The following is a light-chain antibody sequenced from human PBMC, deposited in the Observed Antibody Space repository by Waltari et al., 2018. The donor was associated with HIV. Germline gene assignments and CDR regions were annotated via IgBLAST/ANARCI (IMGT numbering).Light chain of an antibody. V-gene: IGLV1-40*01. CDR1: NSNIGAGYD. Sequence: QSVLTQPPSVSGAPGQRVTISCAGRNSNIGAGYDVHWYQQLPETAPKLLIYSNSNRPSGFPDRFSGSKSGTSASLAITGLQAEDEAAYYCQSYDTSLIGWVFGGGTKLTVL. CDR3: QSYDTSLIGWV. CDR2: SNS. J-gene: IGLJ3*02.